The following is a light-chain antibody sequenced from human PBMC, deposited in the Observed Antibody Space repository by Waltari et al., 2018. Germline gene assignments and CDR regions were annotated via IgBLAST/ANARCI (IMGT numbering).Light chain of an antibody. CDR3: CSYAGSYTWV. V-gene: IGLV2-11*01. J-gene: IGLJ3*02. CDR2: DVN. Sequence: QSALTQPRSVSGSPGQSITISCTGTSSDVGGYDYVSWYQQHPAKAPKLIIYDVNKRPAGVPDRFSGSKSGNTASLTISGLQAEDEADYYCCSYAGSYTWVFGGGTKVTVV. CDR1: SSDVGGYDY.